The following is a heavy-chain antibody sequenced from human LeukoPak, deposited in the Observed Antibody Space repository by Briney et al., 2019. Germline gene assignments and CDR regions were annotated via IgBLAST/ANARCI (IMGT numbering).Heavy chain of an antibody. V-gene: IGHV5-51*01. Sequence: GESLKSSCKGSGYSFTSYWIGWVRRLPGKGLEWMGIIYPGDADTRYSPSFQGQVTISADKSISTAYLQWSSLKASDTAMYYCARHVTAYYYDSSGGDYYYYGTDVWGQGTTVTVSS. CDR1: GYSFTSYW. J-gene: IGHJ6*02. D-gene: IGHD3-22*01. CDR3: ARHVTAYYYDSSGGDYYYYGTDV. CDR2: IYPGDADT.